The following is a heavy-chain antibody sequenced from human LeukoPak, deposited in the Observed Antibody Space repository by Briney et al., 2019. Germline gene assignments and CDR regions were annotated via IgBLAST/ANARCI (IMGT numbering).Heavy chain of an antibody. CDR1: GFTFSSYD. D-gene: IGHD1-14*01. J-gene: IGHJ6*03. Sequence: GGSLRLSCAASGFTFSSYDMHWVRQAPGEGLEWVAFIRYDGSNKYYADSVKGRFTISRDNAKNSLYLQMNSLRAEDTALYYCARGGVTNNRRQHKTIRHYYYYYMDVWGKGTTVTVSS. V-gene: IGHV3-30*02. CDR2: IRYDGSNK. CDR3: ARGGVTNNRRQHKTIRHYYYYYMDV.